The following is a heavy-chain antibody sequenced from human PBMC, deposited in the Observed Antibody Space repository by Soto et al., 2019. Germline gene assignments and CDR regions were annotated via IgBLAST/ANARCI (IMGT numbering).Heavy chain of an antibody. Sequence: KPSETLSLTCAVSGGSISSGGYSWSWIRQPPGKXXXXXXXXXXXXXXXXNPSLKSRVTISIDKSKNQFSLKLGSVTAADTAVYYCAGVVVVAATRLDVWGQGTTVTVSS. CDR3: AGVVVVAATRLDV. CDR1: GGSISSGGYS. J-gene: IGHJ6*02. CDR2: XXXXXXX. D-gene: IGHD2-15*01. V-gene: IGHV4-30-2*01.